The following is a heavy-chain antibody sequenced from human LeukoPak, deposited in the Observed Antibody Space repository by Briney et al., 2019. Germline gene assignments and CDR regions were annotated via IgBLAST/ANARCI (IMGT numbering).Heavy chain of an antibody. CDR2: ISYDASKK. CDR3: AGADPYAYYGSGYFDY. Sequence: GGALRLSCAASGFTFSDYAMHWVRQAPGKGLEWVSVISYDASKKYYADSVKGRFTLSRDNSKNTLYLQMDSLRPEDTAVYYCAGADPYAYYGSGYFDYWGQGTLVTVSS. V-gene: IGHV3-30-3*01. J-gene: IGHJ4*02. CDR1: GFTFSDYA. D-gene: IGHD3-10*01.